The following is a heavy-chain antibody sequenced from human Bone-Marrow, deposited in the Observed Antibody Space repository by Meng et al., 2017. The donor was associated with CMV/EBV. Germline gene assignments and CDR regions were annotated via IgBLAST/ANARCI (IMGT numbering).Heavy chain of an antibody. Sequence: GSLRLSCAASEFTFSDYYMSWIRQAPGKGPEWLSYISGSSTTTYYADSVKGRFTISRDNAKKSLYLQINRLRAEDTAVYYCARAYNVPGWFDPWGQGTPVTVSS. D-gene: IGHD1-14*01. CDR1: EFTFSDYY. V-gene: IGHV3-11*01. CDR2: ISGSSTTT. J-gene: IGHJ5*02. CDR3: ARAYNVPGWFDP.